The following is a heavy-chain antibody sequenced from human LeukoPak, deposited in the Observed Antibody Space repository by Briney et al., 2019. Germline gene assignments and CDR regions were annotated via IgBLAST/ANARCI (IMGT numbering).Heavy chain of an antibody. Sequence: SDTLSLTCTVSGGSISTYDWSWLRQPPGKGLEWIGYIHDSGSTNYNPSRKSRVTISVDTSKNQFSLKLSSVTAADTAVYYCARLFYSSGYYYFDNWGQGTLVTVSS. V-gene: IGHV4-59*07. CDR1: GGSISTYD. CDR2: IHDSGST. J-gene: IGHJ4*02. CDR3: ARLFYSSGYYYFDN. D-gene: IGHD3-22*01.